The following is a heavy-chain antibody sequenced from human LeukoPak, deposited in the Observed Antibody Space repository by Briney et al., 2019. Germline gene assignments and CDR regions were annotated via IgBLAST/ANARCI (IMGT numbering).Heavy chain of an antibody. CDR3: ARVWLNNWFDP. Sequence: GGSLRLSCAASGFTFSSYSMNWVRQAPGKGLEWVSSISSSSSYIYYADSVKGRLTISRDNAKNSLYLQMNSLRAEDTAVYYCARVWLNNWFDPWGQGTLVTVSS. CDR2: ISSSSSYI. D-gene: IGHD5-18*01. V-gene: IGHV3-21*01. CDR1: GFTFSSYS. J-gene: IGHJ5*02.